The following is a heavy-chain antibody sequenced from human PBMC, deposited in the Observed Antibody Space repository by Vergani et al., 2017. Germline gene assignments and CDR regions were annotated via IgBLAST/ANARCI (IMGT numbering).Heavy chain of an antibody. CDR2: IRNKALSYTT. CDR1: GFNFSNHY. D-gene: IGHD2-2*01. V-gene: IGHV3-72*01. Sequence: EVHLVESGGGLVQPGGSLRLSCEASGFNFSNHYMDWVRQAPGKGLEWVGRIRNKALSYTTEYAASVKDRFTISREDSTSTLYLQMNSLKTEDTAVYYCARPNGASSWIDSWGQGALVTVSS. J-gene: IGHJ5*01. CDR3: ARPNGASSWIDS.